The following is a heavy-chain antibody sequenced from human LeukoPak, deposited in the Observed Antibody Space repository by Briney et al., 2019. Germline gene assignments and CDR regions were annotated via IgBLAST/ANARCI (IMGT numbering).Heavy chain of an antibody. CDR3: AREKAAAGTRICLDS. J-gene: IGHJ4*02. D-gene: IGHD6-13*01. CDR2: ISSGSSNI. CDR1: GFTFSSYS. Sequence: GGSLRLSCAASGFTFSSYSMNWVRQAPGRGLEWVSSISSGSSNIYYADSVKGRFTISSDNAKNSLYLQMNSLRAEDTAVYYCAREKAAAGTRICLDSWGQGTLVTVSS. V-gene: IGHV3-21*01.